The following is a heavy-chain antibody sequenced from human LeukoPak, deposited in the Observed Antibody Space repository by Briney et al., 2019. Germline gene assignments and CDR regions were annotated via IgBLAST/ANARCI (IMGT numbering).Heavy chain of an antibody. CDR2: IYSVNRT. V-gene: IGHV3-66*01. J-gene: IGHJ4*02. Sequence: GGSLRLSCAASGFTVSNNYMSWVRQAPGKGLEWVPVIYSVNRTSYADSVKGRFTISRDSSKNTLCLQMNSLRAEDTAVYYCARSPPWAPLDYWGQGTLVTVSS. CDR3: ARSPPWAPLDY. CDR1: GFTVSNNY.